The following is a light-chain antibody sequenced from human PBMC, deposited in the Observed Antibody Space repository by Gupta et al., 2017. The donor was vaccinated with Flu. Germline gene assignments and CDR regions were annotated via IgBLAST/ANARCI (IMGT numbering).Light chain of an antibody. CDR2: GTS. Sequence: EIQLTHSPIYLSASVGDRVTFTCRASQDIANDLHWYQQTPGKPPKLLIYGTSRLRSGVPSRFSGSGTGTDFTLPISSLHREDVATYYCQQSHSPPRTFGQGTRVEIK. CDR1: QDIAND. V-gene: IGKV1-39*01. J-gene: IGKJ1*01. CDR3: QQSHSPPRT.